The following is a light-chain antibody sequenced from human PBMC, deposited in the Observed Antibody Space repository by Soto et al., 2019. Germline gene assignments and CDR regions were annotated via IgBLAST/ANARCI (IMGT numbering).Light chain of an antibody. CDR2: KAS. CDR3: QHSDSYYRR. J-gene: IGKJ1*01. V-gene: IGKV1-5*03. Sequence: DIPMNESPSTLSGTVEDTVTIPCRASQTISSWLAWCQQKPGKAPKLLIYKASILESGVPSRFSGSGSGTEFTLTISCLHPDDFTPYYCQHSDSYYRRFGQGAKVDI. CDR1: QTISSW.